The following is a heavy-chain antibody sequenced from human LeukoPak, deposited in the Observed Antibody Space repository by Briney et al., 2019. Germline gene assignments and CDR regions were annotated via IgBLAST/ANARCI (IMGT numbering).Heavy chain of an antibody. CDR3: AREVPVFHYDSSGYCFDY. V-gene: IGHV1-18*01. CDR1: GFTFSSYA. Sequence: NPGGSLRLSCAASGFTFSSYAMSWVRQAPGQGLEWMGWISAYNGNTNYAQKLQGRVTMTTDTSTSTAYMELRSLRSDDTAVYYCAREVPVFHYDSSGYCFDYWGQGTLVTVSS. D-gene: IGHD3-22*01. CDR2: ISAYNGNT. J-gene: IGHJ4*02.